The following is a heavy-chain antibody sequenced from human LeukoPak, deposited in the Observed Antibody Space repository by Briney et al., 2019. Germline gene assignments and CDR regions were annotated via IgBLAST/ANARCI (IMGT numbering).Heavy chain of an antibody. D-gene: IGHD4-23*01. CDR2: IKQDGSDK. V-gene: IGHV3-7*05. J-gene: IGHJ4*02. Sequence: PGGSLRLSCAASGFTFSTYWMSWVRQAPGKGLEWVANIKQDGSDKNYVDPVKGRVTISRDNAKNSVYLQMNSLRAEDTAVYYCARHYGGSLDYWGQGTLLTVSS. CDR3: ARHYGGSLDY. CDR1: GFTFSTYW.